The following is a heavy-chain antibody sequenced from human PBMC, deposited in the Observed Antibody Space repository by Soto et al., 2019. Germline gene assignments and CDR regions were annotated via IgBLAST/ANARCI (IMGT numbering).Heavy chain of an antibody. J-gene: IGHJ5*02. Sequence: QITLKESGPTLVKPTQTLTLTCTFSGFSLSTSGVGVGWIRQPPGKALEWLALIYWDDDKRYSPSLKSRLNITKDPSKNPVVLTMNNLDPVDTATYYCEPSYYYDSSGYPAPYNWFDPWGQGTLVTVSS. CDR3: EPSYYYDSSGYPAPYNWFDP. CDR2: IYWDDDK. CDR1: GFSLSTSGVG. D-gene: IGHD3-22*01. V-gene: IGHV2-5*02.